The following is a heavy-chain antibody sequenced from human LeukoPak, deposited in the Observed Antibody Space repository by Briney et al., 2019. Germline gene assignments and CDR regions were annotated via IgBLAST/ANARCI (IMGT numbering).Heavy chain of an antibody. Sequence: GGSLRLSCAASGFTFSSYAMSWVRQTPGRGLDWVSTISGNSGSTYYADSVKGRSTISRDNSKNTLYLQMNSLRAEDTAAYYCAKVNVVVVAATQNWFDPWGQGTLVTVSS. V-gene: IGHV3-23*01. D-gene: IGHD2-15*01. CDR3: AKVNVVVVAATQNWFDP. J-gene: IGHJ5*02. CDR2: ISGNSGST. CDR1: GFTFSSYA.